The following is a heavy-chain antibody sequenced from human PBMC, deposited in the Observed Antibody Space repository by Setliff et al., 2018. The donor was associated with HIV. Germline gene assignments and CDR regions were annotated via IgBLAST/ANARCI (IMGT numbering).Heavy chain of an antibody. J-gene: IGHJ4*02. D-gene: IGHD6-13*01. CDR3: ARDSSSWYEFYFNC. CDR1: GFTFRRYE. CDR2: ISSSGGTI. Sequence: GSLRLSCAASGFTFRRYEMNWVRQAPGKGLEWVSYISSSGGTIYYAVPVKGRFTISRDNAKNSLYLQMNSLGAEDTAVYYCARDSSSWYEFYFNCWGQGTLVTVSS. V-gene: IGHV3-48*03.